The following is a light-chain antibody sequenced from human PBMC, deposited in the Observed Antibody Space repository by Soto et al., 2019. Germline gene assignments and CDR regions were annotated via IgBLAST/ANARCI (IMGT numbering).Light chain of an antibody. V-gene: IGLV3-1*01. Sequence: SYELTQPPSVSVSPGQTASITCSGDKLGDKYVCWYQQRPGQSPVLVIYQDIKRPSGIPERFSGSNSGTTATLTISGTQATDEADYYCQTWDSSTVVFGGGTKLTVL. J-gene: IGLJ2*01. CDR3: QTWDSSTVV. CDR1: KLGDKY. CDR2: QDI.